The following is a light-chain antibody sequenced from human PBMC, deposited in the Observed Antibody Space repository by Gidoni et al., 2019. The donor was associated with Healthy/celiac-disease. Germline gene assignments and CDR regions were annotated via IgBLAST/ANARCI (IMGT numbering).Light chain of an antibody. CDR3: QQYNSYSRT. CDR2: DAS. V-gene: IGKV1-5*01. J-gene: IGKJ1*01. Sequence: DIQMTQSPSTLSAFGGDRVTITCRSSQSISSWLACYQQKPGKAPTLLIYDASSLESGVPSRFIGSVSGTEFTLTISSLQPDDFATYYCQQYNSYSRTFGQGTKVEIK. CDR1: QSISSW.